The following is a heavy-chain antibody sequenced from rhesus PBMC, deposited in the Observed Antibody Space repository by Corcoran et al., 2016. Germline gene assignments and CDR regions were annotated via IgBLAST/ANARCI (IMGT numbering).Heavy chain of an antibody. CDR1: GVSISSNY. CDR3: ARGRDEDDYGYYLSTYYFDY. V-gene: IGHV4S11*01. CDR2: FYVSGSTT. D-gene: IGHD3-9*01. Sequence: QVQLQESGPGLVKPLETLSLTCAVSGVSISSNYWSWIRQPPGKGLEWMGYFYVSGSTTNSNPSHKSRVTLSVDTSKTQFSLKLSSVTAADTAVYYCARGRDEDDYGYYLSTYYFDYWGQGVLVTVSS. J-gene: IGHJ4*01.